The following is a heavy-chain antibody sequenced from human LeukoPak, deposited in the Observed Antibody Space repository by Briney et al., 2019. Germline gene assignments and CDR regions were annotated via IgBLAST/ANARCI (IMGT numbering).Heavy chain of an antibody. Sequence: SETLSLTCTVSGGSISSSSYYWGWLRQPPGKGLEWIGSIYYSGSTYYNPSLKSRVTISVDTSKNQFSLKLSSVTAADTAVYYCARQLYCGGDCYSDLYWYFDLWGRGTLVTVSS. CDR2: IYYSGST. D-gene: IGHD2-21*02. V-gene: IGHV4-39*01. CDR1: GGSISSSSYY. CDR3: ARQLYCGGDCYSDLYWYFDL. J-gene: IGHJ2*01.